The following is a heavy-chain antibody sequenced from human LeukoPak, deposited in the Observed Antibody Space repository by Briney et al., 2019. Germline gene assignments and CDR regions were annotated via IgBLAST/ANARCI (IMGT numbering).Heavy chain of an antibody. CDR1: GGSISSYY. D-gene: IGHD6-13*01. CDR3: ARLSIAAAGTYYYYYYYMDV. CDR2: IYYSGST. Sequence: SETLSLTCTVSGGSISSYYWSWIRQPPGKGLEWIGYIYYSGSTNYNPSLKSRVTISVDTSKNQFSLRLSSVTAADTAVYYCARLSIAAAGTYYYYYYYMDVWGKGTTVTVSS. J-gene: IGHJ6*03. V-gene: IGHV4-59*01.